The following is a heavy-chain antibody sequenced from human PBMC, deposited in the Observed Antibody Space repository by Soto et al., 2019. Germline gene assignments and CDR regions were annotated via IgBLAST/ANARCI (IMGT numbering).Heavy chain of an antibody. CDR3: AGGGYSSSTSCYTDYYYYGMDV. Sequence: SETLSLTCTVSGGSISSYYWSWIRQPAGKGLEWIGRIYTSGSTNYNPSLKSRVTMSVDTSKNQFSLKLSSVTAADTAVYYCAGGGYSSSTSCYTDYYYYGMDVWGQGTTVTVSS. CDR2: IYTSGST. V-gene: IGHV4-4*07. J-gene: IGHJ6*02. D-gene: IGHD2-2*02. CDR1: GGSISSYY.